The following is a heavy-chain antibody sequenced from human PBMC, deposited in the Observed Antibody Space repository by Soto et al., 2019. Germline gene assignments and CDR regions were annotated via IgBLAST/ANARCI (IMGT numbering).Heavy chain of an antibody. Sequence: EVQLLQSGGGSVQPGGSLRLSCAASGFTFDTFAMNWVRQAPGKGLEWVSGISGSGGSPFYAESVKGRFTISRDNSKNTLHIQMTSLRAECTATYYSAVAYGVVVLCGWVDYWGEGTLVTVSS. CDR1: GFTFDTFA. V-gene: IGHV3-23*01. CDR3: AVAYGVVVLCGWVDY. D-gene: IGHD2-21*01. CDR2: ISGSGGSP. J-gene: IGHJ4*02.